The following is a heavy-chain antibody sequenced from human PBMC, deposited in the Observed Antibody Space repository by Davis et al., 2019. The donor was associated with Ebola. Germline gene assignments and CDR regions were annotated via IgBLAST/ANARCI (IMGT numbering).Heavy chain of an antibody. CDR1: GFTFNSYA. J-gene: IGHJ3*02. CDR2: ISGSGGST. V-gene: IGHV3-23*01. D-gene: IGHD1-1*01. Sequence: GESLKISCAASGFTFNSYAMSWVRQAPGKGLEWVSAISGSGGSTYYADSVKGRFTISRDNSKNTLYLQMNSLRAEDTAVYYCAKEIVLGTTGWGDAFDIWGQGTMVTVSS. CDR3: AKEIVLGTTGWGDAFDI.